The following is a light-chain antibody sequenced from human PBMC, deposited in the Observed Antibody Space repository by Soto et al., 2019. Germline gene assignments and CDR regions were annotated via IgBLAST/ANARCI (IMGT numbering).Light chain of an antibody. J-gene: IGKJ4*01. CDR2: AAS. Sequence: DMEMTQSPSSLSAFVGDRVTITCRASQSISNYLNWYQHKPGKVPKLLIYAASSLQSGVPTRFSGSGSGTDFTLTINSLQPEDFATYDCQQSYGTPLTFGGGTKIEIK. V-gene: IGKV1-39*01. CDR3: QQSYGTPLT. CDR1: QSISNY.